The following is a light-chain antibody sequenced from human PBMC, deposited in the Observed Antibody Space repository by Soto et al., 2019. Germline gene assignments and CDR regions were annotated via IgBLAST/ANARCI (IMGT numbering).Light chain of an antibody. CDR2: DAS. CDR3: QQYGTSPMYT. V-gene: IGKV3-20*01. CDR1: QTIRNNY. J-gene: IGKJ2*01. Sequence: EFVLTQSPGTLSLSPGERATLSCRASQTIRNNYLAWYQQKPGQAPRLLIYDASSRATGIPDRFRGGGSGTDFTLTISRLEPEDFAVYYCQQYGTSPMYTFGQGTKLEI.